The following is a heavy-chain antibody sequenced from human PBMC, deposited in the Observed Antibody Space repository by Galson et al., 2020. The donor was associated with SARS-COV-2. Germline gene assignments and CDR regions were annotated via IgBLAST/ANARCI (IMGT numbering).Heavy chain of an antibody. Sequence: SETLSLTCTVSGGSVSSGSYYWSWIRQPPGKGLEWMGYIYYSGSTNYNPSLKSRVTISVDTSKNQFSLKLSSVTAADTAVYYCARGGEGYYDFWSGYYTGHLNGEYYFDYWGQGTLVTVSS. CDR1: GGSVSSGSYY. V-gene: IGHV4-61*01. J-gene: IGHJ4*02. D-gene: IGHD3-3*01. CDR3: ARGGEGYYDFWSGYYTGHLNGEYYFDY. CDR2: IYYSGST.